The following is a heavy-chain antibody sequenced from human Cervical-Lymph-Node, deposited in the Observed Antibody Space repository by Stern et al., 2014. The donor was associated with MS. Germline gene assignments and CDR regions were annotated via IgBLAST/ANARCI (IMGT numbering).Heavy chain of an antibody. V-gene: IGHV3-30*03. CDR2: ISHDGNHK. Sequence: DQLVESGGAVVQPGRSLRLSCAASGFTFSSYGMHWVRQAPGKGLEWVTVISHDGNHKYYAASVKGRFTISRDNSKNTLHLQMNSVTPDDMAIYYCARDYEDTSMLFDHWGQGTLVTVSS. CDR3: ARDYEDTSMLFDH. D-gene: IGHD2-8*01. CDR1: GFTFSSYG. J-gene: IGHJ4*02.